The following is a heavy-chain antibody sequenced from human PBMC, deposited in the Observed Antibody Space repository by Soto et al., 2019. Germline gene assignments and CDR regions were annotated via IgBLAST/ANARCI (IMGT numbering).Heavy chain of an antibody. D-gene: IGHD3-9*01. CDR3: ARCDVFDWLLSYNWFDP. CDR1: GYTFTSYA. CDR2: INAGNGNT. V-gene: IGHV1-3*01. J-gene: IGHJ5*02. Sequence: ASVKVSCKASGYTFTSYAMHWVRQAPGQRLEWLGWINAGNGNTKYSQKFQGRVTITRDTSASTAYMELSSLRSEDTAVYYCARCDVFDWLLSYNWFDPWGQGTLVTVSS.